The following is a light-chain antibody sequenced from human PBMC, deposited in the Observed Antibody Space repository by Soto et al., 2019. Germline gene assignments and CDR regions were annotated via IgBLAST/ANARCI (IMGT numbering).Light chain of an antibody. CDR1: SSDVGAYDL. CDR3: CSYAGSSTPVV. V-gene: IGLV2-23*01. Sequence: QSALTQPASVSGSPGQSITISCTGTSSDVGAYDLVSWYQQHPGKAPKLMIYEATKRPSGVSLRFSGSKSGNTASLTISGLRAEDEADYYCCSYAGSSTPVVFGGGTKLTVL. J-gene: IGLJ2*01. CDR2: EAT.